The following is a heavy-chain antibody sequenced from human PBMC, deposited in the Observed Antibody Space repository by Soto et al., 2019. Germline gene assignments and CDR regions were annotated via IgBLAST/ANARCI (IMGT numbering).Heavy chain of an antibody. CDR2: ISAYNGNT. CDR3: ARVDSSGWLDP. V-gene: IGHV1-18*01. Sequence: ASVRVSCKASGYTFTSYGISWVRRAPGQGLEWMGWISAYNGNTNYAQKLQGRVTMTTDTSTSTAYMELRSLRSDDTAVYYCARVDSSGWLDPWGQGSPVTGSA. D-gene: IGHD6-19*01. CDR1: GYTFTSYG. J-gene: IGHJ5*02.